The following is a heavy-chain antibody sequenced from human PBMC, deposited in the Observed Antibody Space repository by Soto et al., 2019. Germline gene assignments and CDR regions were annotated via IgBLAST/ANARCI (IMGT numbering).Heavy chain of an antibody. J-gene: IGHJ6*02. CDR2: IRSKANSYAT. V-gene: IGHV3-73*01. CDR3: TRFDGSPPYYYGMDV. D-gene: IGHD3-9*01. Sequence: GGSLRLSCAASGFTFSGSAMHWVRQASGKGLEWVGRIRSKANSYATAYAASVKGRFTISRDDSKNTAYLQMNSLKTEDTAVYYCTRFDGSPPYYYGMDVWGQGTTVTVSS. CDR1: GFTFSGSA.